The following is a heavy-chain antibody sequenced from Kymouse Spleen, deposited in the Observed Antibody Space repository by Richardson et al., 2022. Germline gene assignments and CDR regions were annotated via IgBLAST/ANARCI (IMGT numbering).Heavy chain of an antibody. CDR1: GFTFSSYG. J-gene: IGHJ6*02. D-gene: IGHD3-10*01. CDR3: ARDKGMVRGVIKGYYYYGMDV. V-gene: IGHV3-33*01. CDR2: IWYDGSNK. Sequence: QVQLVESGGGVVQPGRSLRLSCAASGFTFSSYGMHWVRQAPGKGLEWVAVIWYDGSNKYYADSVKGRFTISRDNSKNTLYLQMNSLRAEDTAVYYCARDKGMVRGVIKGYYYYGMDVWGQGTTVTVSS.